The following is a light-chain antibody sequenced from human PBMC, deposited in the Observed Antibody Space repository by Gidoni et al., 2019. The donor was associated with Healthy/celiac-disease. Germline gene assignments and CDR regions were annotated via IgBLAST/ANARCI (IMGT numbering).Light chain of an antibody. CDR1: HDISNY. CDR3: QQYDNLPALT. J-gene: IGKJ4*01. V-gene: IGKV1-33*01. CDR2: DAA. Sequence: DIQMTQSPSSLSASVGDRVTITCQSSHDISNYLNWYQQKPGKAPKLLIYDAANLEAGAPSRFSGSRGGANYTFTISSLQPEDIATYYCQQYDNLPALTFGGGTKVEIK.